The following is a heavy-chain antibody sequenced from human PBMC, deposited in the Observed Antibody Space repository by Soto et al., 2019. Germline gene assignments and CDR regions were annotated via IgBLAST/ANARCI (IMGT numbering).Heavy chain of an antibody. V-gene: IGHV5-51*01. CDR2: INPGDSDT. D-gene: IGHD4-17*01. J-gene: IGHJ3*02. Sequence: PGGCLKTPCNGHRYNFNMYWIGWVRQMPGKGVEWMGIINPGDSDTRYSPSFKGQVTISAENSISTPYLQCSILKASDTAMYYGARPRTDYGDYGGAFDIWGQGTMVTVS. CDR3: ARPRTDYGDYGGAFDI. CDR1: RYNFNMYW.